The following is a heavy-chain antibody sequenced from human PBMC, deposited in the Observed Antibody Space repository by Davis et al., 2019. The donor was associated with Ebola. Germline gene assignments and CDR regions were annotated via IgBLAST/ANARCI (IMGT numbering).Heavy chain of an antibody. Sequence: SETLSLTCTVSGGSVSSGSNYWSWIRQPPGKELEWIGYIYHSGSTIYNPSLKSRVTISIDTSKNQFYLKLSSVTAADTALYFCARVLGNGDLLLDYWGQGTLVTVSS. D-gene: IGHD4-17*01. V-gene: IGHV4-61*01. J-gene: IGHJ4*02. CDR3: ARVLGNGDLLLDY. CDR1: GGSVSSGSNY. CDR2: IYHSGST.